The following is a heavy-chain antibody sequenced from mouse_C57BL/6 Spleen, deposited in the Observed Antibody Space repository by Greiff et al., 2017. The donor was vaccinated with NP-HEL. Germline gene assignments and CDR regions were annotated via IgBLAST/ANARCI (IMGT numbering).Heavy chain of an antibody. J-gene: IGHJ3*01. Sequence: QVQLQQPGAELVMPGASVKLSCKASGYTFTSYWMHWVKQRPGQGLEWIGEIDPSASYTNYNQKFKGKSTLTVDKSSSTAYMQLSSLTSEDSAVYYCARGTAQVYGFAYWGQGTLVTVSA. D-gene: IGHD3-2*02. CDR1: GYTFTSYW. V-gene: IGHV1-69*01. CDR3: ARGTAQVYGFAY. CDR2: IDPSASYT.